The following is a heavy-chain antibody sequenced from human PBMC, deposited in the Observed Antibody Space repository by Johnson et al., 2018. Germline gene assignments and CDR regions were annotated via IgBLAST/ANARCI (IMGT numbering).Heavy chain of an antibody. Sequence: VQLVQSGVEVKKSGESLKISCKASGYRLTEYWIAWVRQMPGKGLEWMWTIYTGDSNTLYSPPFQGQVTISADWSINTAHLQWSSREASDTAMYYWARRRFYLDNSGPDTFDIWGQGTMVTASS. CDR1: GYRLTEYW. D-gene: IGHD3-22*01. J-gene: IGHJ3*02. CDR3: ARRRFYLDNSGPDTFDI. V-gene: IGHV5-51*01. CDR2: IYTGDSNT.